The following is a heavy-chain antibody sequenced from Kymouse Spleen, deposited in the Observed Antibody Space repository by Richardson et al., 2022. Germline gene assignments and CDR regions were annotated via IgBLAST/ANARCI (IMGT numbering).Heavy chain of an antibody. V-gene: IGHV3-7*01. CDR3: ARDGGYYYYYGMDV. D-gene: IGHD3-16*02. J-gene: IGHJ6*02. CDR2: IKQDGSEK. Sequence: EVQLVESGGGLVQPGGSLRLSCAASGFTFSSYWMSWVRQAPGKGLEWVANIKQDGSEKYYVDSVKGRFTISRDNAKNSLYLQMNSLRAEDTAVYYCARDGGYYYYYGMDVWGQGTTVTVSS. CDR1: GFTFSSYW.